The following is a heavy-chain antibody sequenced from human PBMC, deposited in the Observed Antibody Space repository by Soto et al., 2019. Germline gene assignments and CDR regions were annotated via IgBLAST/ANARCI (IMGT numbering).Heavy chain of an antibody. D-gene: IGHD6-19*01. CDR3: AKHNVISGTFIDS. Sequence: GGSLRLSCAVSGFTFSSFAMSWVRQAPGKGLEWVSVISGSGYSTSYIDSVKARFTISRDNSKSTLYLQMSGLRAEDTAVYYCAKHNVISGTFIDSWGQGALVTVSS. CDR1: GFTFSSFA. V-gene: IGHV3-23*01. CDR2: ISGSGYST. J-gene: IGHJ5*01.